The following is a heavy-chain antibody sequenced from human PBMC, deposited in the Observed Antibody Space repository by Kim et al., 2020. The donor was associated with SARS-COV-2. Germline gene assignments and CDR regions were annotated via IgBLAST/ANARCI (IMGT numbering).Heavy chain of an antibody. CDR1: GYTFTSYA. CDR2: INTNTGNP. J-gene: IGHJ3*02. CDR3: ASLVLGVVITNAFDI. D-gene: IGHD3-22*01. Sequence: ASVKVSCKASGYTFTSYAMNWVRQAPGQGLEWMGWINTNTGNPTYAQGFTGRFVFSLDTSVSTAYLQISSLKAEDTAVYYCASLVLGVVITNAFDIWGQGTMVTVSS. V-gene: IGHV7-4-1*02.